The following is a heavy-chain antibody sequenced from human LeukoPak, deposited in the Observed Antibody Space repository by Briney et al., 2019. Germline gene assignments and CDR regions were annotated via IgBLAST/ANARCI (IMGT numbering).Heavy chain of an antibody. V-gene: IGHV1-69*04. CDR1: GGTFSSYA. CDR3: ARELEIAAAGTAPFDY. D-gene: IGHD6-13*01. Sequence: GASVKVSCKASGGTFSSYAISWVRQAPGQGLEWMGRIIPILGIANYAQKFQGRVTITADKSTSTAYMELSSLRSEDTAVYYCARELEIAAAGTAPFDYWGQGTLVTVSS. CDR2: IIPILGIA. J-gene: IGHJ4*02.